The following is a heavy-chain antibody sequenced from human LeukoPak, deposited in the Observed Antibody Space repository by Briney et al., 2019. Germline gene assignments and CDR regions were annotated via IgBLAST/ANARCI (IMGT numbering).Heavy chain of an antibody. CDR1: GFTFSSYA. D-gene: IGHD5-24*01. CDR2: ISYDGSNK. V-gene: IGHV3-30*01. J-gene: IGHJ6*03. CDR3: ARVGDGYNFVEYYMDV. Sequence: RGSLRLSCAASGFTFSSYAMHWVRQAPGKGLEWVAVISYDGSNKYYADSVKGRFTISRDNSKNTLYLQMNSLRAEDTAVYYCARVGDGYNFVEYYMDVWGKGTTVTVSS.